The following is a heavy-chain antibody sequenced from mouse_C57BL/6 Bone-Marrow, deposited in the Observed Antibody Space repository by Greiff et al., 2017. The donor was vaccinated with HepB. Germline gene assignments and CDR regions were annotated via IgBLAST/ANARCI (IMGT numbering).Heavy chain of an antibody. CDR2: INPSNGGT. J-gene: IGHJ3*01. Sequence: QVQLQQPGTELVKPGASVKLSCKASGYTFTSYWMHWVKQRPGQGLEWIGNINPSNGGTNYNEKFKSKATLTVDKSSSTAYMQLSSLTSEDSAVYYWARGGSYYYGSSYWFAYWGQGTLVTVSA. V-gene: IGHV1-53*01. D-gene: IGHD1-1*01. CDR1: GYTFTSYW. CDR3: ARGGSYYYGSSYWFAY.